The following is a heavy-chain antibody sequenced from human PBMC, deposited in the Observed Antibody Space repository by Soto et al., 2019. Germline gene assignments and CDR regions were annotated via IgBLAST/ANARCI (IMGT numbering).Heavy chain of an antibody. CDR1: GFSLRTTGVG. J-gene: IGHJ4*02. D-gene: IGHD2-8*01. CDR2: LFWDDDI. Sequence: QITLKESGPMLVKPTQTLTLTCSFSGFSLRTTGVGVAWIRQPPGKTLEWLTLLFWDDDIRYSPSLKTRLTISKAVSKDQVPLAETNLDPVDTATYISAYLSGYAMTSDFASWGQGAPVTFSS. V-gene: IGHV2-5*02. CDR3: AYLSGYAMTSDFAS.